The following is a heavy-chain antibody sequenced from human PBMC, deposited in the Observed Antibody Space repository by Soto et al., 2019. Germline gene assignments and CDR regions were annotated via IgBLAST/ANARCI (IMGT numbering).Heavy chain of an antibody. CDR1: CVSIIISTYY. Sequence: TEILSLISTVPCVSIIISTYYWSWIRQPPGKGLECIVSIYYIRITYYNPSLKSRVTISVDTSKNQFSLELSSVTAAVTAVYYCARKTVTSNYYYYGMDVWGQGITVTAP. J-gene: IGHJ6*02. D-gene: IGHD1-7*01. CDR2: IYYIRIT. CDR3: ARKTVTSNYYYYGMDV. V-gene: IGHV4-39*01.